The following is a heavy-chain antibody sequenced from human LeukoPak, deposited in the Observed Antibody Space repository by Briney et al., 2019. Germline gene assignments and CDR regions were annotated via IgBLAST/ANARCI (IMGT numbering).Heavy chain of an antibody. Sequence: ALVKVSCKASGYTFTSYDINWVRQATGQGLEWMGWMNPNSGNTGYAQKFQGRVTITRNTSISTAYMELSSLRSEDTAVYYCARGNEGRYGDYDWFDPWGQGTLVTVSS. J-gene: IGHJ5*02. CDR2: MNPNSGNT. V-gene: IGHV1-8*03. D-gene: IGHD4-17*01. CDR1: GYTFTSYD. CDR3: ARGNEGRYGDYDWFDP.